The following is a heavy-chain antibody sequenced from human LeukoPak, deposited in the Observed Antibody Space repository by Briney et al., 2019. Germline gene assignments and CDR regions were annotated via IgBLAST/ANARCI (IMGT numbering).Heavy chain of an antibody. D-gene: IGHD6-13*01. CDR3: ARGLPAFISSLKFNYYYYALDV. CDR1: GYTFISYA. CDR2: ISADNGNT. J-gene: IGHJ6*02. Sequence: GASVKVSCKASGYTFISYAITWVRQAPGQGLEWMGWISADNGNTNYAQNLQDRVTMTTDTSTSTAYMDLRNLRSDDTAVYYCARGLPAFISSLKFNYYYYALDVWGQGTTVTVSS. V-gene: IGHV1-18*01.